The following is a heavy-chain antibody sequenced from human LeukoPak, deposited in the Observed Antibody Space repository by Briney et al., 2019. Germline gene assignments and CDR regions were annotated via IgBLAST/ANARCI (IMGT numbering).Heavy chain of an antibody. V-gene: IGHV1-69*13. CDR3: ARDKAAGIRYYYYYMDV. D-gene: IGHD6-13*01. Sequence: SVKVSCKASGGTFSTYAISWVRQAPGQGLEWMGGIIPIFGTANYAQKFQGRVTITADESTSTAYMELSSLRSEDTAVYYCARDKAAGIRYYYYYMDVWGKGTTVTVSS. CDR2: IIPIFGTA. J-gene: IGHJ6*03. CDR1: GGTFSTYA.